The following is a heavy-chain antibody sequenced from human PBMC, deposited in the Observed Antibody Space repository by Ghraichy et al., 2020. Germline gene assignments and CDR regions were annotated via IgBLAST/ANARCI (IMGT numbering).Heavy chain of an antibody. CDR1: GFTFSRYN. CDR3: ARDSYSYAMDV. CDR2: ISISSSNI. V-gene: IGHV3-48*02. J-gene: IGHJ6*02. Sequence: GGSLRLSCAAPGFTFSRYNMNWVRQAPGKGLEWVSYISISSSNIYYADSVKGRFTISRDNAKNSLFLQMNSLRDDDTAVYYCARDSYSYAMDVWGQGTTVTVSS.